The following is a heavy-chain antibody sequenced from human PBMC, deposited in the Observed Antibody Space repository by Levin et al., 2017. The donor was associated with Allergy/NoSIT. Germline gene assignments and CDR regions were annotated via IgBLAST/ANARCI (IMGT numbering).Heavy chain of an antibody. CDR1: GFTFSSYA. V-gene: IGHV3-30-3*01. J-gene: IGHJ4*02. D-gene: IGHD2-15*01. CDR3: ARSLAPYCSGGSCYYPGGY. Sequence: LSLTCAASGFTFSSYAMHWVRQAPGKGLEWVAVISYDGSNKYYADSVKGRFTISRDNSKNTLYLQMNSLRAEDTAVYYCARSLAPYCSGGSCYYPGGYWGQGTLVTVSS. CDR2: ISYDGSNK.